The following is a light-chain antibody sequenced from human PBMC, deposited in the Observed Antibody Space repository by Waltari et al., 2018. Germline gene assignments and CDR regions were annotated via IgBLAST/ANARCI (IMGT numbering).Light chain of an antibody. CDR2: DVS. CDR1: NSDIGGYNF. CDR3: SSYTSISTLV. J-gene: IGLJ3*02. Sequence: QSALTQPASVSGSPGQSIAISCTGTNSDIGGYNFFSWYQQHPGKAPKLMIYDVSNRPSGVSNRFSGSKSGNTASLTISGLQSEDEADYYCSSYTSISTLVFGGGTKLTVL. V-gene: IGLV2-14*03.